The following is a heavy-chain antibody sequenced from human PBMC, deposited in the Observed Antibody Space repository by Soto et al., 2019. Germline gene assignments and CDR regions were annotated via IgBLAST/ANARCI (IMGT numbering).Heavy chain of an antibody. CDR3: ARGSGNYYYYGMDV. Sequence: SETLSLTCTVSGGSISSYYWSWIRQPPGKGLEWIGYIYYSGSTNYNPSLKSRVTISVDTSKNQFSLKLSSVTAADTAVYYCARGSGNYYYYGMDVWGQGTTVTVSS. D-gene: IGHD3-10*01. V-gene: IGHV4-59*01. J-gene: IGHJ6*02. CDR1: GGSISSYY. CDR2: IYYSGST.